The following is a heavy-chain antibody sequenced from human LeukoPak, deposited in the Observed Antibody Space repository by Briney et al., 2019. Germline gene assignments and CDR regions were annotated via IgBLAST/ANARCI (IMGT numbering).Heavy chain of an antibody. CDR3: ARGLELRRVRVNWYFDL. CDR1: GGSISSGSYY. V-gene: IGHV4-61*02. CDR2: IYTSGST. Sequence: SQTLSLTCTVSGGSISSGSYYWSWIRQPAGKGLEWIGRIYTSGSTNYNPSLKSRVTISVDTSKNQFSLKLSSVTAADTAVYYCARGLELRRVRVNWYFDLWGRGTLVTVSS. D-gene: IGHD1-7*01. J-gene: IGHJ2*01.